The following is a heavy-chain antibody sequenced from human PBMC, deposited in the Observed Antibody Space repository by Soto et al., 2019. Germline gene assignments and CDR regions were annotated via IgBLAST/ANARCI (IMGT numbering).Heavy chain of an antibody. CDR1: GGSISSYY. V-gene: IGHV4-59*08. CDR3: ARWGGAAENYYYGMDV. CDR2: IYYSGST. Sequence: QVQLQESGPGLVKPSETLSLTCTVSGGSISSYYWSWIRQPPGKGLEWIGYIYYSGSTNYNPSLKSRVTISVDTSKNQFSLKLSSVTAADTAVYYCARWGGAAENYYYGMDVWGQGTTVTVSS. D-gene: IGHD6-13*01. J-gene: IGHJ6*02.